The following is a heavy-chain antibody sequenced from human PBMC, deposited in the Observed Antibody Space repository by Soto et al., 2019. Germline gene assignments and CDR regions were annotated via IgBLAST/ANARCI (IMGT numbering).Heavy chain of an antibody. V-gene: IGHV4-34*01. CDR1: GGSVSSGSYY. CDR2: MSHSGGT. CDR3: ARVERGTATTVVDAFDI. J-gene: IGHJ3*02. Sequence: QVQLQQWGAGLLKPSETLSLTCAVYGGSVSSGSYYWSWIRQPPGKGLEWIGEMSHSGGTHFNPSPKGRGTISVDTSKNQFSLNMSFVTAADTALYFCARVERGTATTVVDAFDIWGPGTMVTVSS. D-gene: IGHD1-7*01.